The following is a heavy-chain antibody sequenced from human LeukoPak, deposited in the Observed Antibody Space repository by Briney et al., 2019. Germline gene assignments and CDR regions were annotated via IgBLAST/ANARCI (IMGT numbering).Heavy chain of an antibody. Sequence: PSETLSLTCTVPGGSISSGDYYWGWIRQPPGKGLESIAYIYYSVSTYYNPSLKSRVTISVDTSKNQYSLKLSSVTDADTAVYYCARDKRTTGLDYWGQGTLVTVSS. D-gene: IGHD2/OR15-2a*01. CDR1: GGSISSGDYY. CDR3: ARDKRTTGLDY. CDR2: IYYSVST. J-gene: IGHJ4*02. V-gene: IGHV4-30-4*01.